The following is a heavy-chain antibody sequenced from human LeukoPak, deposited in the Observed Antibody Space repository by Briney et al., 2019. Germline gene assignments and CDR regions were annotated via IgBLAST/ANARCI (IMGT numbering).Heavy chain of an antibody. CDR3: ARLDDFVMPGMDV. D-gene: IGHD3-3*01. CDR1: GGSISSSNW. J-gene: IGHJ6*02. Sequence: SETLSLTCAVSGGSISSSNWWSWVRQPPGKGLEWIGEIYHSGSTNYNPSLKSRVTISVDKSKNQFSLKLSSVTAADTAVYYCARLDDFVMPGMDVWGQGTTVTVSS. CDR2: IYHSGST. V-gene: IGHV4-4*02.